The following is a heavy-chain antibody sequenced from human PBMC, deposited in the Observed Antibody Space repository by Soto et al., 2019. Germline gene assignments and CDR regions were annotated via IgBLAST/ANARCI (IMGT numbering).Heavy chain of an antibody. V-gene: IGHV4-59*01. Sequence: QVQLQESGPGLVKVSETLSLTCTVSGGSINSYYWSWIRQPPGKGLEWVADIDYSGRTNYNPSLKSRLTISVDTSKNQLSLKVRCVTAADTAVYYCAREIRLVGVTGWFDPWGQGTLVTVSS. D-gene: IGHD1-26*01. CDR3: AREIRLVGVTGWFDP. CDR1: GGSINSYY. CDR2: IDYSGRT. J-gene: IGHJ5*02.